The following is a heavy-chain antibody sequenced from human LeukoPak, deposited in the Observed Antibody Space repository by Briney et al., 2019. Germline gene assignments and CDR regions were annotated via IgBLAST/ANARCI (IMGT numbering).Heavy chain of an antibody. J-gene: IGHJ4*02. CDR2: ISSSSSYI. V-gene: IGHV3-21*01. Sequence: GGSLRLSCAASGFTFSSDYMNWGRQAPGKGLEWVSSISSSSSYIYYADSVKGRFTISRDTAKNSLYLQMNSLRAEDTAVYYCARAYCSGGSCYPFDYWGQGTLVTVSS. D-gene: IGHD2-15*01. CDR3: ARAYCSGGSCYPFDY. CDR1: GFTFSSDY.